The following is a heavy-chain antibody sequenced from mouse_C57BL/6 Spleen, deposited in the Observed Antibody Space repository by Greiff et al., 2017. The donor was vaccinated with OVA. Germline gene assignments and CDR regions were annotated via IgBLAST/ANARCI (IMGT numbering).Heavy chain of an antibody. CDR1: GYSITSGYD. V-gene: IGHV3-1*01. J-gene: IGHJ3*01. Sequence: EVKLQESGPGMVKPSQSLSLTCTVTGYSITSGYDWHWIRHFPGNKLEWMGYISYSGSTNYNPSLKSRISFTHDTSKNHFFLKLNSVTTEDTATYYCARGYYDYTFAYWGHGPLVTVSA. CDR3: ARGYYDYTFAY. CDR2: ISYSGST. D-gene: IGHD2-4*01.